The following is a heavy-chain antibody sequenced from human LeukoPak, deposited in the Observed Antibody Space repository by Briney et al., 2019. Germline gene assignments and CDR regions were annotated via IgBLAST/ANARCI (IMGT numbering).Heavy chain of an antibody. CDR2: INPNSGGT. CDR3: ARVRYYYGSGNFDY. D-gene: IGHD3-10*01. J-gene: IGHJ4*02. CDR1: GYTFTGYY. Sequence: GASVKVSCKASGYTFTGYYMHWVRQAPGQGLEWMGWINPNSGGTNYAQKFQGRVTMTRDTSISTAYMELGRLRSDDTAVYYCARVRYYYGSGNFDYWGQGTLVTVSS. V-gene: IGHV1-2*02.